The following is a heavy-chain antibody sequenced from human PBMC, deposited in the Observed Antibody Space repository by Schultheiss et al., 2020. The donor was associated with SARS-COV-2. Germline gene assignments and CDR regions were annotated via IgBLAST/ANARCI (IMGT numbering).Heavy chain of an antibody. D-gene: IGHD6-13*01. J-gene: IGHJ4*02. CDR2: IYYSGST. V-gene: IGHV4-59*06. Sequence: SQTLSLTCTVSGGSISSYYWSWLRQPPGKGLEWIGYIYYSGSTYYNPSLKSRVTISVDTSKNQFSLKLSSVTAADTAVYYCARERSCCAYVDYWGQGTLVTVSS. CDR1: GGSISSYY. CDR3: ARERSCCAYVDY.